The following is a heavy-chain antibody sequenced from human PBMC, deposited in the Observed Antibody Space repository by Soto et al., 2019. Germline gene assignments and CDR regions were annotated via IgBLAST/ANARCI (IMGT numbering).Heavy chain of an antibody. J-gene: IGHJ5*02. CDR1: GGSFSGYY. Sequence: SETLSLTCAVYGGSFSGYYWSWIRQPPGKGLEWIGEINHSGSTNYNPSLKSRVTISVDTSKNQFSLKLSSVTAADTAVYYCARGKSGGYGGYDYNWFDPWGQGTLVTVSS. V-gene: IGHV4-34*01. D-gene: IGHD5-12*01. CDR2: INHSGST. CDR3: ARGKSGGYGGYDYNWFDP.